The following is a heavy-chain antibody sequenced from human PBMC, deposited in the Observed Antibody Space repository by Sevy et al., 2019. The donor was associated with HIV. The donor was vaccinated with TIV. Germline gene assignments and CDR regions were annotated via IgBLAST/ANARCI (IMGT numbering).Heavy chain of an antibody. Sequence: GGSLRLSCAASGFNFNKYGMRWVRQAPGKGLEYVASIKGDGSEKYDMDSVKGRFTISRDNAENSVYLQMNSLRAEDTAVYHCVRAGAFGTYDSWGQGTLVTVSS. CDR1: GFNFNKYG. V-gene: IGHV3-7*01. CDR3: VRAGAFGTYDS. CDR2: IKGDGSEK. J-gene: IGHJ4*02. D-gene: IGHD3-10*01.